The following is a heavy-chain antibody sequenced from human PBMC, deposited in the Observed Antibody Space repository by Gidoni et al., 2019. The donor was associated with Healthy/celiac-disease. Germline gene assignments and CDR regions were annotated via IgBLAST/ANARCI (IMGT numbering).Heavy chain of an antibody. CDR2: SSGSGGST. Sequence: EVQLLESGGGLVQPGGSLRLSCAASGFTFSSYAMRWVRQAPGKGLEWVSASSGSGGSTYYADSVKGRFTISRDNSKNTLYLQMNSMRAEDTAVYYCAKDLEYGGYALGDYWGQGTLVTVSS. D-gene: IGHD5-12*01. J-gene: IGHJ4*02. V-gene: IGHV3-23*01. CDR1: GFTFSSYA. CDR3: AKDLEYGGYALGDY.